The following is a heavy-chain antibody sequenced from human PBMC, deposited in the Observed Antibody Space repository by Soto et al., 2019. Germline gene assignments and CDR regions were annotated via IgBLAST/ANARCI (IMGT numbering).Heavy chain of an antibody. J-gene: IGHJ6*02. D-gene: IGHD3-10*01. CDR2: IYYSGST. CDR3: ARDRFGCVDV. V-gene: IGHV4-30-4*01. Sequence: SETLSLTCTVSGGSISSGNYYWSWIRQPPGKGLEWIGYIYYSGSTYYNPSLKSRVTISVDTSKNQFSLKLSSVTAADTAVYYCARDRFGCVDVWGQGTTVTVSS. CDR1: GGSISSGNYY.